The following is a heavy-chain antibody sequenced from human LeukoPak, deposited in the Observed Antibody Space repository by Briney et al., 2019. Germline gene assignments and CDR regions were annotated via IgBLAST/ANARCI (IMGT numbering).Heavy chain of an antibody. Sequence: SVKVSCKASGGTFSSYAISWVRQAPGQGLEWMGGIIPIFGTANYAQKFQGRVTITADESTSTAYMELSSLRSEDTAVYYCARATYYYDSSGYYQPYYYYYYGMDVWGQGTTVTVSS. CDR2: IIPIFGTA. V-gene: IGHV1-69*13. CDR3: ARATYYYDSSGYYQPYYYYYYGMDV. D-gene: IGHD3-22*01. CDR1: GGTFSSYA. J-gene: IGHJ6*02.